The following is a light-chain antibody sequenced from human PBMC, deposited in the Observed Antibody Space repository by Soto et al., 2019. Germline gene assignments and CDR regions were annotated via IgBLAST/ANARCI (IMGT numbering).Light chain of an antibody. CDR2: GNS. V-gene: IGLV1-40*01. Sequence: QSVLTQPPSVSGAPGQRVPISCTGSSSNIGAGYDVHWYQQLPGTAPKLLISGNSNRPSGVPDRFSGSKSGTSASLAITGLQAEDEADYYCQSYDSSLSGSVVGGGTKLTVL. J-gene: IGLJ2*01. CDR3: QSYDSSLSGSV. CDR1: SSNIGAGYD.